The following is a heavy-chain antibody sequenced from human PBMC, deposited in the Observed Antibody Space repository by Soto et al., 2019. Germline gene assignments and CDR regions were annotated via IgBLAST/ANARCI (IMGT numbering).Heavy chain of an antibody. CDR1: GGSISSGGYY. V-gene: IGHV4-31*03. J-gene: IGHJ4*02. D-gene: IGHD2-15*01. CDR2: IYYSGST. Sequence: QVQLQESGPGLVKPSQTLSLTCTVSGGSISSGGYYWSWIRQHPGKGLEWIGYIYYSGSTYYNPSLKSRVTLXXDXSXXQFSLKLSSVTAAETAVYYCAEGSGTYGSGGYFDYWGQGTLVTVSS. CDR3: AEGSGTYGSGGYFDY.